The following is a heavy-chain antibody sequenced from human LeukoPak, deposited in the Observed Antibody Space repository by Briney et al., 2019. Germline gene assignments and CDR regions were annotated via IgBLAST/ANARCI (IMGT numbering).Heavy chain of an antibody. CDR2: IYYSGST. CDR3: ARGDYYDSSGPPGSWFDP. J-gene: IGHJ5*02. V-gene: IGHV4-59*12. Sequence: PSETLSLTCTVSGGSISRYYWSWIRQPPGKGLEWIGYIYYSGSTYYNPSLKSRVTISVDRSKNQFSLKLSSVTAADTAVYYCARGDYYDSSGPPGSWFDPWGQGTLVTVSS. D-gene: IGHD3-22*01. CDR1: GGSISRYY.